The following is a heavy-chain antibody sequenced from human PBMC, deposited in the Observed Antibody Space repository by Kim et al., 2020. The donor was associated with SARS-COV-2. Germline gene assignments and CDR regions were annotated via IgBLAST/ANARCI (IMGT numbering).Heavy chain of an antibody. J-gene: IGHJ6*02. CDR1: GGSISSGGYY. CDR3: ARDVEKAAAGNYYYYYGMDV. D-gene: IGHD6-13*01. V-gene: IGHV4-31*03. Sequence: SETLSLTCTVSGGSISSGGYYWSWIRQHPGKGLEWIGYIYYSGSTYYNPSLKSRVTISVDTSKNQFSLKLSSVTAADTAVYYCARDVEKAAAGNYYYYYGMDVWGQGTTVTVSS. CDR2: IYYSGST.